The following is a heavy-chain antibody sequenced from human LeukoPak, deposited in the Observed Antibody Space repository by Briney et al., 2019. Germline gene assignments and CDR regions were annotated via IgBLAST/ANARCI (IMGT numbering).Heavy chain of an antibody. CDR3: AKDCSGGSCYVYYYYGMDV. CDR1: GITFSGYA. Sequence: GVSLRLSCAASGITFSGYAMSWVRQAPGKGLEWVSAISGSGGSTYYADSVKGRFTISRDNSKNTLYLQMNSLRAEDTAVYYCAKDCSGGSCYVYYYYGMDVWGQGTTVTVSS. J-gene: IGHJ6*02. D-gene: IGHD2-15*01. CDR2: ISGSGGST. V-gene: IGHV3-23*01.